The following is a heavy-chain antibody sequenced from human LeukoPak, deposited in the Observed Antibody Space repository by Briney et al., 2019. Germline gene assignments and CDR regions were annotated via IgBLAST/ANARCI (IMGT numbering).Heavy chain of an antibody. D-gene: IGHD6-13*01. CDR1: GGSISNFY. J-gene: IGHJ6*03. V-gene: IGHV4-59*12. CDR2: IYYSGST. Sequence: SETLSLTCTVSGGSISNFYWNWIRQPPGKGLEWIGYIYYSGSTNYNPPLKSRVTISIDTSKNQFSLKLSSVTAADTAVYYCARDLLNHIAPYYYMDVWGKGTTVTVSS. CDR3: ARDLLNHIAPYYYMDV.